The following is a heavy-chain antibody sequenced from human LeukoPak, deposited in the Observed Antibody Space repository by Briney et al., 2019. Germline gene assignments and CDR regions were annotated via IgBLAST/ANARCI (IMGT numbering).Heavy chain of an antibody. CDR2: ISSSSSTI. V-gene: IGHV3-48*04. CDR3: ARDPSRVVVAAIKAPVAASGWFDP. Sequence: GGSLRLSCAASGFTFSSYSMNWVRQAPGKGLEWVSYISSSSSTIYYADSVKGRFTISRDNAKNSLYLQMNSLRAEDAAVYYCARDPSRVVVAAIKAPVAASGWFDPWGQGTLVTVSS. CDR1: GFTFSSYS. D-gene: IGHD2-15*01. J-gene: IGHJ5*02.